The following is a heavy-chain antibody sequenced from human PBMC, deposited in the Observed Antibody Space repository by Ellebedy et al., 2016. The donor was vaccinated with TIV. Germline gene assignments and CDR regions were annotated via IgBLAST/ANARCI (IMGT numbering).Heavy chain of an antibody. CDR2: FDPEDGET. Sequence: ASVKVSXXVSGYTLTELSMHWVRQAPGKGLEWMGGFDPEDGETIYAQKFQGRVTMTEDTSTDTAYMELSSLRSEDTAVYYCATVLLRYFDWSNHDAFDIWGQGTMVTVSS. D-gene: IGHD3-9*01. CDR3: ATVLLRYFDWSNHDAFDI. J-gene: IGHJ3*02. V-gene: IGHV1-24*01. CDR1: GYTLTELS.